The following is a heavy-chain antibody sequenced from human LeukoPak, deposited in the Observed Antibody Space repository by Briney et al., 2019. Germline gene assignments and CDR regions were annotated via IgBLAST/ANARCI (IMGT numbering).Heavy chain of an antibody. CDR2: IHTSGDT. Sequence: TLSLTCTVSGDSISSGRYYWSWLRQPAGKALEWIGRIHTSGDTNYSPSLKSRVTISRDTSKNQFSLRLTSVAAADTAVYYCVRDWNGDYFDYWGQGTLVSVSS. V-gene: IGHV4-61*02. CDR1: GDSISSGRYY. D-gene: IGHD1-1*01. CDR3: VRDWNGDYFDY. J-gene: IGHJ4*02.